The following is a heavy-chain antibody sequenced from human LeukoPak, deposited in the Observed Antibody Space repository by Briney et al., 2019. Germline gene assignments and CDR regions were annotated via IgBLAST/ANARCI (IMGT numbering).Heavy chain of an antibody. D-gene: IGHD1-1*01. CDR2: IKQDGSDK. CDR1: GFTFSSYW. J-gene: IGHJ4*02. CDR3: AREGTGAFDY. V-gene: IGHV3-7*01. Sequence: AGGSLRLSCAASGFTFSSYWMSWIRQAPGKGLEWVANIKQDGSDKYYVDSVKGRFTISKDNAKNSLYLQMNSLRAEDTAVYYCAREGTGAFDYWGQGTLVTVSS.